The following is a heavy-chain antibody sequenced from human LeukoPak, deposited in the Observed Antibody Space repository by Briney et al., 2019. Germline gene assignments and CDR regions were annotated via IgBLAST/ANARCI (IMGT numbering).Heavy chain of an antibody. CDR1: GFTSSSYE. D-gene: IGHD4-17*01. Sequence: PGGSLRLSCAASGFTSSSYEMNWVRQAPGKGLEWVSYISSSGSTIYYADSVKGRFTISRDNAKNSLYLQMNSLRAEDTAVYYCARDLTDYGDLLDYWGQGTLVTVSS. CDR3: ARDLTDYGDLLDY. J-gene: IGHJ4*02. CDR2: ISSSGSTI. V-gene: IGHV3-48*03.